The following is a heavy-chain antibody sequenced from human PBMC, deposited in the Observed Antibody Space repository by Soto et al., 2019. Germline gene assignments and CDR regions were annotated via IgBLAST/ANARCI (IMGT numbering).Heavy chain of an antibody. D-gene: IGHD1-26*01. J-gene: IGHJ5*02. Sequence: EVQLVESGGNLVQPGGSLRLSCVASGFTFTDHFMDWVRQAPGKGLEWVGRVRNELRGCSTDYAASVKGRFIISRDDSHNSIYLQMNSLRTEDTAVYYCVRDRSWSYESWGLGTLVTVSS. CDR1: GFTFTDHF. CDR3: VRDRSWSYES. V-gene: IGHV3-72*01. CDR2: VRNELRGCST.